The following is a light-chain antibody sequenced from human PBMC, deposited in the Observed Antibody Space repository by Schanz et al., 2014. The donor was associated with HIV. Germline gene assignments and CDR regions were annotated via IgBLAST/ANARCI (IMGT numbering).Light chain of an antibody. V-gene: IGLV1-47*01. CDR3: SSYTSGSTYV. CDR1: SSNIGTNY. CDR2: ATN. Sequence: QSVLTQPPSASGTPGQKVTISCSGSSSNIGTNYLYWYQQVPGTAPKLVIYATNQRPSGVPDRFSGSKSGNTASLTVSGLLAEDEADYYCSSYTSGSTYVFGTGTKLTVL. J-gene: IGLJ1*01.